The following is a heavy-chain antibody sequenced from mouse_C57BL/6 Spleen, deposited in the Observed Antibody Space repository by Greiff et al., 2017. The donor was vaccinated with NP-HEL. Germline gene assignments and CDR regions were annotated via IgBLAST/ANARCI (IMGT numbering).Heavy chain of an antibody. V-gene: IGHV1-82*01. CDR2: IYPGDGDT. D-gene: IGHD1-1*01. J-gene: IGHJ4*01. Sequence: VQLVESGPELVKPGASVKISCKASGYAFSSSWMNWVKQRPGKGLEWIGRIYPGDGDTDYNGKFKGKATLTADKSSSTAYMQLSSLTSEDSAVYFCARGDYYGSSYLAGDYWGQGTSVTVSS. CDR3: ARGDYYGSSYLAGDY. CDR1: GYAFSSSW.